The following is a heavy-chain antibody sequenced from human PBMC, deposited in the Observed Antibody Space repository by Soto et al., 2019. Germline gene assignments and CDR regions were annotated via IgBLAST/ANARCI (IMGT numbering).Heavy chain of an antibody. J-gene: IGHJ3*02. CDR2: IYPGDSDT. D-gene: IGHD1-20*01. CDR3: ARPRVTATGSDAFDI. Sequence: GESLKISCKGSGHSFTSYWIGWVRQMPGKGLEWMGIIYPGDSDTRYSPSFQGQVTISADKSISTAYLQWSSLRASDAATYYFARPRVTATGSDAFDIWGQGTMVTVSS. V-gene: IGHV5-51*01. CDR1: GHSFTSYW.